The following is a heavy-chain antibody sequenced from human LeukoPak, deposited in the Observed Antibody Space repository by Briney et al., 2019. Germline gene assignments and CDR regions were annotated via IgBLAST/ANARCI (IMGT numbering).Heavy chain of an antibody. Sequence: ASVKVSCKASGYTFTSYDINWVRQATGQGLEWMGWMNHNSGITGYAQKFQGSVIMTTNTPINTAYMELSSLRSEDTAAYYCARAHTSGWFDLDYWGPGTLVTVSS. CDR1: GYTFTSYD. CDR2: MNHNSGIT. J-gene: IGHJ4*02. V-gene: IGHV1-8*01. D-gene: IGHD6-19*01. CDR3: ARAHTSGWFDLDY.